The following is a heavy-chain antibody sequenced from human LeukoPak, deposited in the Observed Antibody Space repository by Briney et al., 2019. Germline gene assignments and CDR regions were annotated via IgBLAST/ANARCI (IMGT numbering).Heavy chain of an antibody. J-gene: IGHJ4*02. Sequence: GGSLRLSCAASGFTFSNYGMHWVRQAPGKGLEWVAVISYDGGNKYYADSVKGRFTISRDNSKNTLYLQMNSLSAEDTAVYYCAKDPNQYDILTGYYPDWGQGTLVTVSS. CDR1: GFTFSNYG. CDR3: AKDPNQYDILTGYYPD. CDR2: ISYDGGNK. V-gene: IGHV3-30*18. D-gene: IGHD3-9*01.